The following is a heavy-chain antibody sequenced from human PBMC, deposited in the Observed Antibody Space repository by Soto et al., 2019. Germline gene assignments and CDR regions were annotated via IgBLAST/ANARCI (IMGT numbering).Heavy chain of an antibody. Sequence: EVQLVESGGGLVQPGRSLRLSCAASGFTFDDYAMHWVRQGPGKGLEWVSGISWSGGSIGYADSVKGRFTISRDNAKNSLYLQMNSLRAEDTAFYYCAKASSPRYYYNYGMDVWGQGTTVTVSS. V-gene: IGHV3-9*01. CDR1: GFTFDDYA. CDR2: ISWSGGSI. J-gene: IGHJ6*02. CDR3: AKASSPRYYYNYGMDV.